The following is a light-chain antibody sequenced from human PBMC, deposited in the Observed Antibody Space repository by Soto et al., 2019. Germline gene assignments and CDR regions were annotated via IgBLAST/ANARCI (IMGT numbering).Light chain of an antibody. J-gene: IGKJ1*01. CDR3: QQYGTSPWM. CDR1: QSVNSDY. CDR2: IAS. V-gene: IGKV3-20*01. Sequence: EIVLTQSPGTLSLFPGERATLSCRATQSVNSDYLAWYQQKPGQAPRLLIYIASRRATGIPDRFSGSGSGTDFPLTTSRLEPEVFAVDYSQQYGTSPWMFGQGTKVEIK.